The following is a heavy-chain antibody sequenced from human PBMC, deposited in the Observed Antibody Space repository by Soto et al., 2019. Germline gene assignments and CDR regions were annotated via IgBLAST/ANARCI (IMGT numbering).Heavy chain of an antibody. CDR3: ARGNYYGSGSQVNWFDP. CDR2: ISSSSSTI. Sequence: VGSLRLSCASSGFTFSSYSMNWVLHAPWKGLEWVSYISSSSSTIYYADSVKGRFTISRDNAKNSLYLQMNSLRDEDTAVYYCARGNYYGSGSQVNWFDPRGQGTLVTVSS. J-gene: IGHJ5*02. D-gene: IGHD3-10*01. CDR1: GFTFSSYS. V-gene: IGHV3-48*02.